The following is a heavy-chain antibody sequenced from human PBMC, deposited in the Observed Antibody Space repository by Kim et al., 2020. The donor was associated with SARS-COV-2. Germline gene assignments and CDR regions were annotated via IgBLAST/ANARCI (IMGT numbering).Heavy chain of an antibody. J-gene: IGHJ4*02. CDR3: ARGRTTVVTVFDY. Sequence: SETLSLTCAVYGGSFSGYYWSWIRQPPGKGLEWIGEINHSGSTNYNPSLKSRVTISVDTSKNQFSLKLSSVTAADTAVYYCARGRTTVVTVFDYWGQGTLVTVSS. CDR2: INHSGST. D-gene: IGHD4-17*01. CDR1: GGSFSGYY. V-gene: IGHV4-34*01.